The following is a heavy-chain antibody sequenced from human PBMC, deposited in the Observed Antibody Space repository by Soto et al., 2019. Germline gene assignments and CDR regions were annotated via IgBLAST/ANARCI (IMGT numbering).Heavy chain of an antibody. J-gene: IGHJ6*02. CDR2: ILPIFGTA. Sequence: QVQLVQSGAEVKKPGSSVKVSCKDSGGTFSSYAISWVRQAPGQGLEWMGGILPIFGTANYAQKFQCRVTITADESTSTAYMDLSRLSSEDTAVYSWARLVPAAGYYYGMDVWAHWTTVSVSS. CDR1: GGTFSSYA. V-gene: IGHV1-69*12. D-gene: IGHD2-2*01. CDR3: ARLVPAAGYYYGMDV.